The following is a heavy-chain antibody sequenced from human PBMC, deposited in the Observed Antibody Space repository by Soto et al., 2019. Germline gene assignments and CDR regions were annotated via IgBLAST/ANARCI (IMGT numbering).Heavy chain of an antibody. CDR3: ARDGVVAGNTHFDY. V-gene: IGHV1-3*01. CDR2: INGDNGNT. CDR1: GYTFTNYA. J-gene: IGHJ4*02. D-gene: IGHD6-19*01. Sequence: ASVKVSCKASGYTFTNYAMHWVRRAPGQRPEWMGWINGDNGNTKYSQKFQDRITITRDTSASTAYMELSSLRSEDMAVYYCARDGVVAGNTHFDYWGQGTLVTVSS.